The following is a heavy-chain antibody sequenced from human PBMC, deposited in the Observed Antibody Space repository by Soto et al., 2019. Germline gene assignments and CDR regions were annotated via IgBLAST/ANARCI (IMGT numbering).Heavy chain of an antibody. CDR2: ISDIGST. CDR3: ARGSYHYYCGVDV. J-gene: IGHJ6*02. CDR1: GGSITTHY. V-gene: IGHV4-59*11. Sequence: TLSLTCTVSGGSITTHYWSLIPQPPGKGLEWIGYISDIGSTNYNPSLKSRVTISLDKSKNQFSLKLNSVTAADTAVYYCARGSYHYYCGVDVWGQGTTVTVSS.